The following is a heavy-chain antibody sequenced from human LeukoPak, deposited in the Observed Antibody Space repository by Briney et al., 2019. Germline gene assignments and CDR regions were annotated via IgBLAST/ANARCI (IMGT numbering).Heavy chain of an antibody. CDR2: MNPNSGNT. CDR3: ARVRDYYYYMDV. Sequence: ASVKVSCKASGYTFTSYDINWVRQATGQGLEWMGRMNPNSGNTGYAQKFQGRVTMTRNTSISTAYMELSSLRSEDTAVYYCARVRDYYYYMDVWGKGTTVTVSS. V-gene: IGHV1-8*01. CDR1: GYTFTSYD. J-gene: IGHJ6*03.